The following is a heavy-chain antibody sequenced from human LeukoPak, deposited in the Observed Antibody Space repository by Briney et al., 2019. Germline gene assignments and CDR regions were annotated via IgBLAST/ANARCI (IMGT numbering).Heavy chain of an antibody. Sequence: GGSLRLSCAASRFSFSNYWMHWVRQAPGKGLVWVSRVKSDGSNPSYADSVKGRFTISRDNAKNSLFLQMNSLTAEDTAVYYCARKGGTRGPLNYWGQGTLVTVSS. J-gene: IGHJ4*02. CDR1: RFSFSNYW. CDR3: ARKGGTRGPLNY. V-gene: IGHV3-74*01. CDR2: VKSDGSNP. D-gene: IGHD2-8*01.